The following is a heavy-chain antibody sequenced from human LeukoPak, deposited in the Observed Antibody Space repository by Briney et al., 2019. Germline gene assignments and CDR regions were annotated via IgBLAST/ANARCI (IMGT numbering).Heavy chain of an antibody. CDR2: IIPIFGTA. CDR1: GGTFSSYA. V-gene: IGHV1-69*01. CDR3: ARDLRSTSCLDV. D-gene: IGHD2-2*01. Sequence: SVKVSCKASGGTFSSYAISWVRQAPGQGLEWMGGIIPIFGTANYAQKFQGRVTITADESTRTAYMELSSLRSEDTAVYYCARDLRSTSCLDVWGKGTTVTVSS. J-gene: IGHJ6*04.